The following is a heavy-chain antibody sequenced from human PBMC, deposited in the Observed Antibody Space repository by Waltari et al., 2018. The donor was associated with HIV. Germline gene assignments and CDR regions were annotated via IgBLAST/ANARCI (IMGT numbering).Heavy chain of an antibody. V-gene: IGHV4-38-2*02. CDR1: GYSISRGYY. Sequence: QVQLQESGPGLVKPSETLSLTCAVSGYSISRGYYWGWIRQPPGKGLEWIGIVYHSGSTYYNPSLKSRVTMSVDTSKNQFSLNLSSVTAADTAMYYCARDQGRLPSAFDIWGQGTTVTVS. J-gene: IGHJ3*02. D-gene: IGHD4-17*01. CDR2: VYHSGST. CDR3: ARDQGRLPSAFDI.